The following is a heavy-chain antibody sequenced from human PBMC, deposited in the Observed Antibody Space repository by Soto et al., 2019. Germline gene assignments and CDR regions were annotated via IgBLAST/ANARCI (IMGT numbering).Heavy chain of an antibody. CDR3: AKGYSSSWCGGAY. V-gene: IGHV3-23*01. CDR2: ISGGGGST. CDR1: GFTFSSYA. D-gene: IGHD6-13*01. Sequence: EVQLLESGGGLVQPGGSLRLSCAASGFTFSSYALSWVLQAPGKGLEWVSPISGGGGSTYYADSVKGRFTISRDNSKNTLYLQMNSLIAEDTAVDHCAKGYSSSWCGGAYWGQGTLVTVSS. J-gene: IGHJ4*02.